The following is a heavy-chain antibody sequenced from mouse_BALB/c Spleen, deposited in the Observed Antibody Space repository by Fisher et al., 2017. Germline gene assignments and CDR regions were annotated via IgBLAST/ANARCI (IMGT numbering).Heavy chain of an antibody. CDR3: SSTMITRKEAMDY. D-gene: IGHD2-4*01. V-gene: IGHV14-1*01. J-gene: IGHJ4*01. Sequence: KFKGKATMTADTSSNTAYLQLSSLTSEDTAVYYCSSTMITRKEAMDYWGQGTSVTVSS.